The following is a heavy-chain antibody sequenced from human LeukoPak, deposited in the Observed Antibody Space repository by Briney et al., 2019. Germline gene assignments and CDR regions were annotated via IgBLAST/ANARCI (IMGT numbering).Heavy chain of an antibody. D-gene: IGHD3-10*02. CDR2: ISGSGGST. CDR1: GFTFSGYG. V-gene: IGHV3-23*01. J-gene: IGHJ6*04. CDR3: AELGITMIGGV. Sequence: GGTLRLSCAASGFTFSGYGMSWVRQAPGKGLEWVSAISGSGGSTYYADSVKGRFTISRDNSKNTLYLQMNSLRAEDTAVYYCAELGITMIGGVWGKGTTVTISS.